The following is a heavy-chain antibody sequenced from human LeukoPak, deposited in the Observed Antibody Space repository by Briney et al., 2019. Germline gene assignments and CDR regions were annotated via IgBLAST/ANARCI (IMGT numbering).Heavy chain of an antibody. CDR1: GFTVSTNC. CDR2: IYSGGTT. Sequence: PGGSLRLSCAASGFTVSTNCMTWVRQAPGKGLEWVSTIYSGGTTYYADSVMCRFTISRHNSRNTLYLQMNSLRAEDTAVYYCARVDTVMAYYFDLWGQGTLVTVSS. V-gene: IGHV3-53*04. J-gene: IGHJ4*02. CDR3: ARVDTVMAYYFDL. D-gene: IGHD5-18*01.